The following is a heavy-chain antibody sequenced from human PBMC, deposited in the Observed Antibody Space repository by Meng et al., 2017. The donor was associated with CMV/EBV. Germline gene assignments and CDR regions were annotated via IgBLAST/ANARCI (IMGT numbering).Heavy chain of an antibody. CDR1: GGSISSSSYY. J-gene: IGHJ3*02. V-gene: IGHV4-39*01. D-gene: IGHD3-22*01. Sequence: SETLSLTCTVSGGSISSSSYYWGWIRQPPGKGLEWIGRIYYSGSTYYNPSLKSRVTISVDTSKNQFSLKLSSVTAADTAVYYCARREGYYDSSGSRDAFDIWGQGTMVTVSS. CDR2: IYYSGST. CDR3: ARREGYYDSSGSRDAFDI.